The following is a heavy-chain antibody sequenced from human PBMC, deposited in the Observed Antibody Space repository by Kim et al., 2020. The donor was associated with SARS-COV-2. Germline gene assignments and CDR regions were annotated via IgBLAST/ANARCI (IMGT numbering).Heavy chain of an antibody. CDR1: GFTFSNYA. Sequence: GGSLRLSCAASGFTFSNYAMTWVRQAPGKGPEWVSTIGVNGGDTNRADSVKGRFTISRDNSKNTLYLQMSSLRVEDTAIYYCARGERGMDVWGQGTTVTV. CDR2: IGVNGGDT. CDR3: ARGERGMDV. J-gene: IGHJ6*02. D-gene: IGHD6-25*01. V-gene: IGHV3-23*01.